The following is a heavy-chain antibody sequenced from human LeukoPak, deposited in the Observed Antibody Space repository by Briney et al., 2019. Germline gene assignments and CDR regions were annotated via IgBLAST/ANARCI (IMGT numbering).Heavy chain of an antibody. D-gene: IGHD3-10*02. CDR2: ISSSGSTI. J-gene: IGHJ6*04. V-gene: IGHV3-11*04. CDR3: AELGITMIGGV. Sequence: GSLRLSCAVSGFTFDEYGMSWVRQAPGKGLEWVSYISSSGSTIYYADSVKGRFTISRDNAKNSLYLQMNSLRAEDTAVYYCAELGITMIGGVWGKGTTVTISS. CDR1: GFTFDEYG.